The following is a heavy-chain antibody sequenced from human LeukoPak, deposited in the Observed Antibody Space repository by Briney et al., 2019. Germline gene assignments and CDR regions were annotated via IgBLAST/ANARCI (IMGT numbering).Heavy chain of an antibody. D-gene: IGHD6-6*01. CDR1: GFTFSNYW. V-gene: IGHV3-7*01. J-gene: IGHJ4*02. CDR3: AREWDSGSSSLDY. Sequence: GGSLRLSCAGSGFTFSNYWLTRVRQAPGKGLEWVGNIKQDGSEESYVDSVKGRFTISRDNAKNSLFLQMHSLRAEDTALYYCAREWDSGSSSLDYWGQGTLVTVSS. CDR2: IKQDGSEE.